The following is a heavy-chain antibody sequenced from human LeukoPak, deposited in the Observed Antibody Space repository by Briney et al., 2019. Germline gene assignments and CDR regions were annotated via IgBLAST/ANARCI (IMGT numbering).Heavy chain of an antibody. CDR3: ARAVSSSSTVDY. Sequence: SETLSLTCAVYGGSFSGYYWSWIRQPPGKGLEWIGEINHSGSTNYNPSLKSRITISVDTSKNQFSLKLSSVTAADTAVYYCARAVSSSSTVDYWGQGTLVTVSS. V-gene: IGHV4-34*01. CDR2: INHSGST. D-gene: IGHD6-13*01. J-gene: IGHJ4*02. CDR1: GGSFSGYY.